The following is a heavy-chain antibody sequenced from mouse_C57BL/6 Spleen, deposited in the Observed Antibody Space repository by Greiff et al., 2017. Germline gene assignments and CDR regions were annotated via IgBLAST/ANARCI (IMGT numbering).Heavy chain of an antibody. CDR2: IRNKANGYTT. V-gene: IGHV7-3*01. CDR3: ARLRDGYSVAYFDV. J-gene: IGHJ1*03. Sequence: EVKLVESGGGLVQPGGSLSLSCAASGFTFTDYYMSWVRQPPGKALEWLGFIRNKANGYTTEYNASVKGRFTISRDNSKSTLYLQMNALRAEDSATYYCARLRDGYSVAYFDVWGTGTTVTVSS. D-gene: IGHD2-3*01. CDR1: GFTFTDYY.